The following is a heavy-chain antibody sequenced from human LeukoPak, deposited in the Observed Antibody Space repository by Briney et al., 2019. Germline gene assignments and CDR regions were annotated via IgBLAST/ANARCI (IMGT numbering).Heavy chain of an antibody. J-gene: IGHJ4*02. Sequence: GGSLRLSCAASGFTISFYWMSWVRQAPGKGLEWVANINQVASEKNYVDSVKGRFTISRDNAKNSLYLQMNSVRTEDTAMYYCVRDGGYYGPDSWGQGALVSVSS. CDR3: VRDGGYYGPDS. CDR1: GFTISFYW. V-gene: IGHV3-7*04. D-gene: IGHD3-10*01. CDR2: INQVASEK.